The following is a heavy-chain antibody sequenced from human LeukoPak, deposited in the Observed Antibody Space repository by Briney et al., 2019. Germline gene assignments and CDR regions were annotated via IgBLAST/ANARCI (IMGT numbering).Heavy chain of an antibody. D-gene: IGHD4-23*01. CDR1: GFPFSHYW. Sequence: GGSLRLSCAGSGFPFSHYWTAWVRQAPGKGLEWVANMKEDGGEINYVDSVKGRFTISRDNAKNSLDLQMNSLRVDDTAVYYCVRDRGYSTFDYWGQGTLVIVSS. J-gene: IGHJ4*02. V-gene: IGHV3-7*01. CDR2: MKEDGGEI. CDR3: VRDRGYSTFDY.